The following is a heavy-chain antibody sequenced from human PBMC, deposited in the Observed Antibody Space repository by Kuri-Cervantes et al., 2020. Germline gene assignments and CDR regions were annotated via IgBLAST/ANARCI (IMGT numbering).Heavy chain of an antibody. CDR2: INPNSGGT. J-gene: IGHJ4*02. Sequence: ASVKVSCKASGYTFTGYYMHWVRQAPGQGLEWMGWINPNSGGTNYAQKFQGRVTMTRDTSTSTVYMELSSLRSEDTAVYYCARDQGYDILTGCWEDYWGQGTLVTVSS. CDR3: ARDQGYDILTGCWEDY. D-gene: IGHD3-9*01. V-gene: IGHV1-2*02. CDR1: GYTFTGYY.